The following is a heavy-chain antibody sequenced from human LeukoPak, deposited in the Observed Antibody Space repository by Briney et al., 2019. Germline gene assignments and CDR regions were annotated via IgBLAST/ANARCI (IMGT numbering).Heavy chain of an antibody. CDR3: ARVYPEQQLVRYFDY. Sequence: SETLSLTCTVSDDSITSPNYYWSWVRQPAEKGLEWIGSIYHSGSTYYNPSLKSRVTISVDTSKNQFSLKLSSVTAADTAVYYCARVYPEQQLVRYFDYWGQGTLVTVSS. CDR2: IYHSGST. V-gene: IGHV4-39*07. CDR1: DDSITSPNYY. J-gene: IGHJ4*02. D-gene: IGHD6-13*01.